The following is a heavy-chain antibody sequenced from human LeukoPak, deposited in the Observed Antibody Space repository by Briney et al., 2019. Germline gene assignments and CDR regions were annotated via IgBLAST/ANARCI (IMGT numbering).Heavy chain of an antibody. J-gene: IGHJ3*02. CDR1: GYTFTSYG. D-gene: IGHD5-18*01. V-gene: IGHV1-18*01. CDR3: ARDRSIEYSYGFDAFDI. CDR2: ISAYNGNT. Sequence: ASVKVSCKASGYTFTSYGISWVRQAPGQGLEWMGWISAYNGNTNYAQKLQGRVTMTTDTSTSTAYMELRSLRSDDTAVYYCARDRSIEYSYGFDAFDIWGQGTMVTVSS.